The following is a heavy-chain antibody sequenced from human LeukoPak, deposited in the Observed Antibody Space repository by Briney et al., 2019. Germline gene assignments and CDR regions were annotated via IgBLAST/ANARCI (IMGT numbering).Heavy chain of an antibody. CDR2: IIPIFGTA. V-gene: IGHV1-69*13. D-gene: IGHD3-3*01. CDR3: ARAFEYYDFWSGYYNMSFDY. CDR1: GGTFSIYA. J-gene: IGHJ4*02. Sequence: SVNVSCKASGGTFSIYAISWVRQAPGQGLEWMGGIIPIFGTANYAQKFQGRVTITADESTSTAYMELSSLRSEDTAVYYCARAFEYYDFWSGYYNMSFDYWGQGTLVTVSS.